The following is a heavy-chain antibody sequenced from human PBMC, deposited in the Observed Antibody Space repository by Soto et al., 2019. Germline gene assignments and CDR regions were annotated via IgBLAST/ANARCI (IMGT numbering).Heavy chain of an antibody. V-gene: IGHV1-8*01. CDR3: ARGDDSSSAHPYYYYGMDV. D-gene: IGHD6-13*01. CDR1: GYTFTSYD. J-gene: IGHJ6*02. Sequence: ASVKVSCKASGYTFTSYDINWVRQATGQGLEWMGWMNPNSGNTGYAQKFQGRVTMTRNTSISTAYMELSSLRSEDTAVYYCARGDDSSSAHPYYYYGMDVWGQGTMVTVSS. CDR2: MNPNSGNT.